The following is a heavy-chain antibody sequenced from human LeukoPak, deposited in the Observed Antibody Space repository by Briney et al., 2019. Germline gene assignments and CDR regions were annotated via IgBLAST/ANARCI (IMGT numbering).Heavy chain of an antibody. CDR1: GGSIRIYY. V-gene: IGHV4-59*01. D-gene: IGHD3-10*01. CDR2: IYYSGNT. CDR3: ATDNSYGSGSYYT. Sequence: PSETLSLTCTVSGGSIRIYYWNWIRQPPGKGLEWIGYIYYSGNTNYNPSLKSRVTISVDTSKNQFSLKLSSVTAADTAVYYCATDNSYGSGSYYTWGQGTLVTVSS. J-gene: IGHJ4*02.